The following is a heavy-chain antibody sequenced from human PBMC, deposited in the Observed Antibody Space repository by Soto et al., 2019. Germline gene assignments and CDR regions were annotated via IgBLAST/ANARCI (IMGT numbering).Heavy chain of an antibody. V-gene: IGHV4-59*01. Sequence: SETLSLTCTVSGGSISSYYWSWIRQPPGKGLEWIGYIYYSGSTNHNPSLKSRVTISVETSKNQFSLRLSAVTAADTAVYYCAGGVRTVAGWGWYFDLWGRGTLVTVSS. CDR1: GGSISSYY. J-gene: IGHJ2*01. CDR3: AGGVRTVAGWGWYFDL. CDR2: IYYSGST. D-gene: IGHD6-19*01.